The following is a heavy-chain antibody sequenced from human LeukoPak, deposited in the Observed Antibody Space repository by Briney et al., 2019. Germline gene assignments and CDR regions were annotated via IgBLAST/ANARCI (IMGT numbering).Heavy chain of an antibody. J-gene: IGHJ5*02. CDR3: ARDLDDFWSGPSRGFDP. CDR1: GGSISSSNYY. Sequence: SETLSLTCTVSGGSISSSNYYWGWIRQPPGKGLEWIGSIYYSGSTNYNPSLKSRVTISVDTSKNQFSLKLSSVTAADTAVYYCARDLDDFWSGPSRGFDPWGQGTLVTVSS. V-gene: IGHV4-39*07. D-gene: IGHD3-3*01. CDR2: IYYSGST.